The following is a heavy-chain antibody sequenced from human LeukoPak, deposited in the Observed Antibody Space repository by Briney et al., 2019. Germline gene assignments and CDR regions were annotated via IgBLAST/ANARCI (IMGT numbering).Heavy chain of an antibody. Sequence: GGSLRLSCAASGFTFSSHSMNWVRQAPGKGLEWVSSISSSSSYIYYADSVKGRFTISRDNAKNSLYLQMNSLRAEDTAVYYCARPKAAGYYYDSSGYDAFDIWGQGTMVTVSS. D-gene: IGHD3-22*01. J-gene: IGHJ3*02. CDR1: GFTFSSHS. V-gene: IGHV3-21*01. CDR3: ARPKAAGYYYDSSGYDAFDI. CDR2: ISSSSSYI.